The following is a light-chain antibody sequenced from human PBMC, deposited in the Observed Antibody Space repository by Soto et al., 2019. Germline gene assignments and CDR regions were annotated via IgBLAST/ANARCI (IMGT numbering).Light chain of an antibody. J-gene: IGLJ1*01. Sequence: QSALTQPASVSGSPGQSITISCTGTSTDVNGRNYVSWYQQHPGKAPKVIIYEVTNRPSGISHRFSGSKSGNTASLTISGRQAEDEADYYCCSYTSGTSVFGTGTKVTVL. V-gene: IGLV2-14*01. CDR3: CSYTSGTSV. CDR1: STDVNGRNY. CDR2: EVT.